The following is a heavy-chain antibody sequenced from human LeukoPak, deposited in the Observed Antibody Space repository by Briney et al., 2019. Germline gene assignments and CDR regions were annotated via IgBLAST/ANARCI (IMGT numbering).Heavy chain of an antibody. V-gene: IGHV3-7*01. CDR2: IKPDEGEK. Sequence: GGSLRLSCAASGFTFSSEWMIWVRQAPGKGLEWVANIKPDEGEKYYADFVKGRFTISRDNAKNTLYVQINSLRAEDTAVYYCARESSDWFSDAFDIWGQGTVVTVSS. CDR1: GFTFSSEW. CDR3: ARESSDWFSDAFDI. J-gene: IGHJ3*02. D-gene: IGHD6-19*01.